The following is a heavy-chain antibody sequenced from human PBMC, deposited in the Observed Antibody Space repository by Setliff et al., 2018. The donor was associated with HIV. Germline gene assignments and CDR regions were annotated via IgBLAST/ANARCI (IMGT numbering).Heavy chain of an antibody. CDR3: ARAHWRKQQIAVAGYYLDY. J-gene: IGHJ4*02. CDR1: GGSISSGAYY. CDR2: FYTSGGT. Sequence: PSETLSLTCTVSGGSISSGAYYWRWIRQPAGKGLEWIGRFYTSGGTKYNPYLKSRVTISVDTSKNQFALKLSSVTAADTAVYYCARAHWRKQQIAVAGYYLDYWGQGTLVTVSS. V-gene: IGHV4-61*02. D-gene: IGHD6-19*01.